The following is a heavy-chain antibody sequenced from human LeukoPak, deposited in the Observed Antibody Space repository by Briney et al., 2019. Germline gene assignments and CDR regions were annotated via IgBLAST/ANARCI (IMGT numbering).Heavy chain of an antibody. J-gene: IGHJ4*02. CDR1: GFTFSSYW. V-gene: IGHV3-74*01. CDR3: ARAMEYSYGPHYFDY. CDR2: ISSDGSST. D-gene: IGHD5-18*01. Sequence: GGSLRLSCAASGFTFSSYWMNWVRKAPGKGLVWVSRISSDGSSTSYADSVEGRFTISRDNAKNTLYLQMNNLRAEDTAVYYCARAMEYSYGPHYFDYWGQGTLVTVSS.